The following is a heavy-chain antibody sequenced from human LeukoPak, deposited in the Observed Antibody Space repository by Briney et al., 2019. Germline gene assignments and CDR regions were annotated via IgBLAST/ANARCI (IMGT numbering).Heavy chain of an antibody. Sequence: GGCLRLSCAASGFAVSSNYMGGGRQAPGKGGGWGSVIYSGGSTYYADCVKGRFTISTDNSKNRLYLQMNSLRAEDTAVYYCARDQDYYGSGSYYPLSRPYYYGMDVWGKGTTVTVSS. CDR2: IYSGGST. D-gene: IGHD3-10*01. CDR1: GFAVSSNY. V-gene: IGHV3-53*01. J-gene: IGHJ6*04. CDR3: ARDQDYYGSGSYYPLSRPYYYGMDV.